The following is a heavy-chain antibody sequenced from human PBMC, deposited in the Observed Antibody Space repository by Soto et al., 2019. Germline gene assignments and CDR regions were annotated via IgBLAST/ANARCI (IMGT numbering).Heavy chain of an antibody. V-gene: IGHV4-34*01. CDR3: ARGRTAALIETRLFRVLFDL. D-gene: IGHD2-15*01. Sequence: QVQLQQWGAGLLKPSETLSLTCAVSGESLAGFHWSWIRQPPGKGLEWIGEISRSGSTNYDPSLKRRVTMSMDTSRNQVSLKLSSVTDADTAVYYCARGRTAALIETRLFRVLFDLWGHGNLVIVSS. CDR1: GESLAGFH. CDR2: ISRSGST. J-gene: IGHJ4*01.